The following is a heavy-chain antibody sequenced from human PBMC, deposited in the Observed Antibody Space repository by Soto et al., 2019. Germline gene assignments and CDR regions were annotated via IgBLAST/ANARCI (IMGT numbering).Heavy chain of an antibody. CDR3: AKGLALMADH. CDR2: ILYDGSKE. Sequence: PGGSLRLSCTDAGFSFNTYVMDWVRQAPGKGLEWVARILYDGSKEFYADPVKGRFTISRDNSKNTLYLQMDRLRVEDTAGYFCAKGLALMADHWGQGTPVTVSS. V-gene: IGHV3-30*18. J-gene: IGHJ4*02. CDR1: GFSFNTYV. D-gene: IGHD2-21*01.